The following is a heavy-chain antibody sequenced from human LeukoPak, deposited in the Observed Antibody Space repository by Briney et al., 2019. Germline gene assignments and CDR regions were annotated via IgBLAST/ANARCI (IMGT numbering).Heavy chain of an antibody. CDR3: AHRPPLGPIDYFDY. CDR1: GLSLSTTGVG. D-gene: IGHD7-27*01. V-gene: IGHV2-5*02. CDR2: IYWDDDK. Sequence: SGPTLVNPTQTLTLTCTFSGLSLSTTGVGVGWIRLPPGKALEWLALIYWDDDKRYSPSLKSRLAITRATSKNQVVLTMTNMDPVDTATYYCAHRPPLGPIDYFDYWGQGTLVTVSS. J-gene: IGHJ4*02.